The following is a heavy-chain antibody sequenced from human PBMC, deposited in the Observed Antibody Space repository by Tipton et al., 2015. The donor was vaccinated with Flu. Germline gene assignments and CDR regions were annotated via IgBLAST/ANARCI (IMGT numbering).Heavy chain of an antibody. Sequence: TLSLTCTVSGGSITGYYRSWIRQPAGKGLEWIGRIYARVSTNYNPSLKSRVTMSADTSKNQFSLKLTSVTAADTAVYYCARGGGSFQFDCWGQGTLVTVSS. V-gene: IGHV4-4*07. CDR2: IYARVST. D-gene: IGHD1-26*01. CDR3: ARGGGSFQFDC. J-gene: IGHJ4*02. CDR1: GGSITGYY.